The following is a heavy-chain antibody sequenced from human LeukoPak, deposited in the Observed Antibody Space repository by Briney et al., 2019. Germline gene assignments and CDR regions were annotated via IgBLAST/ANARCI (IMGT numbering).Heavy chain of an antibody. CDR3: ARGRIYYDGSGHYYPDY. V-gene: IGHV1-18*01. J-gene: IGHJ4*02. CDR2: ISGDSDST. D-gene: IGHD3-22*01. Sequence: ASVKVSFKASGYTFSSYGVTWVRQAPGQGLEWMGWISGDSDSTNYAQKFQDKVTMTTDTSTNTAYLELRSLTSDDTAIYYCARGRIYYDGSGHYYPDYWGQGTLLTVSS. CDR1: GYTFSSYG.